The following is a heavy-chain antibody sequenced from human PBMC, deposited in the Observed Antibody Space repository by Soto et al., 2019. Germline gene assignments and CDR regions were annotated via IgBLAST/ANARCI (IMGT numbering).Heavy chain of an antibody. CDR3: AKDMRGGSSSSRYYYGLDV. Sequence: EVQLVESGGGLVQPGRSLRLSCAASGFTFDDYAMHWVRQAPGKGLEWVSGISWNSGTIVYADSVKGRFTISRDNAKNSLYLQMNSLRREDTAVYYCAKDMRGGSSSSRYYYGLDVWGQGTTVTVSS. J-gene: IGHJ6*02. CDR1: GFTFDDYA. CDR2: ISWNSGTI. D-gene: IGHD6-13*01. V-gene: IGHV3-9*01.